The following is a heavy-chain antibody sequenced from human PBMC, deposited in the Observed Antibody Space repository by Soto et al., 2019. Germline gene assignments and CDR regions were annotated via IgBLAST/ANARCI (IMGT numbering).Heavy chain of an antibody. J-gene: IGHJ4*02. CDR2: ISSSSSTI. CDR1: GFTFSSYS. Sequence: EVQLVESGGGLVQPGGSLRLSCAASGFTFSSYSMDWVRQAPGKGLEWVSYISSSSSTIYYADSVKGRFTISRDNAKNSLDLQMNSLRAEDTAVYYCARGVTYYGSGSYDYWGQGTLVTVSS. D-gene: IGHD3-10*01. V-gene: IGHV3-48*01. CDR3: ARGVTYYGSGSYDY.